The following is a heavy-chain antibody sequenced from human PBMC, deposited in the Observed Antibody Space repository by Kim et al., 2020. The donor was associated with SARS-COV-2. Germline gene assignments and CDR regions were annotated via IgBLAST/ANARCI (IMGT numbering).Heavy chain of an antibody. CDR3: VRDRMGGAFDM. Sequence: SFSLSFSPFFFPFLSSSLPWVRPAPGKGLEFLFFSLFFLLSIYFADSVTFRFTLSRDTAPNSLFLQMNSLRDEDTALYYCVRDRMGGAFDMWGQGTMVTVSS. V-gene: IGHV3-48*02. J-gene: IGHJ3*02. CDR1: FFPFLSSS. D-gene: IGHD3-16*01. CDR2: SLFFLLSI.